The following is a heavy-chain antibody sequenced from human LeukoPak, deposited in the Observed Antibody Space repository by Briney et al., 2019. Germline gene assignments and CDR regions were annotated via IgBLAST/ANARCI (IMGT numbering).Heavy chain of an antibody. Sequence: DPWKKTEWVANIKQDGSEKYYVDSVKGRFTISRDNAKNSLYLQMNSLRAEDTAVYYCARALTVTTSYGMDVWGQGTTVTVSS. J-gene: IGHJ6*02. CDR3: ARALTVTTSYGMDV. D-gene: IGHD4-17*01. CDR2: IKQDGSEK. V-gene: IGHV3-7*02.